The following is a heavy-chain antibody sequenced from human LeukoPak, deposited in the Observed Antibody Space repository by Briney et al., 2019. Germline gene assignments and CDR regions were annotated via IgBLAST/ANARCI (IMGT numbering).Heavy chain of an antibody. CDR1: GGSIINSNYY. D-gene: IGHD5-24*01. CDR2: IYYSGNT. CDR3: MRHEEEDGYNAKPFDF. Sequence: SENLSLTCTVSGGSIINSNYYWGWVRQPPGKGLEWIGTIYYSGNTYYTPSLKSRVTISVDTSKNQFSLRLRSVTAADTAVYFCMRHEEEDGYNAKPFDFWGQGTQVTVSS. J-gene: IGHJ4*02. V-gene: IGHV4-39*01.